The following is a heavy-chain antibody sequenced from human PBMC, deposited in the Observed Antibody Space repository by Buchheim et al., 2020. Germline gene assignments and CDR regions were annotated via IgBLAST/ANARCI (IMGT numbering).Heavy chain of an antibody. V-gene: IGHV3-48*01. CDR2: ISSSSSAV. J-gene: IGHJ4*02. CDR3: ARGVPHYDSSGYYQFDY. CDR1: GFIFGSYS. Sequence: EVQLVESGGGLIQPGGSLRLSCAASGFIFGSYSMNWVRQAPGKGLEWVLYISSSSSAVYYADSVKGRFTISRDNAKNSLYLQMNSLRVEDTAVYYCARGVPHYDSSGYYQFDYWGQGTL. D-gene: IGHD3-22*01.